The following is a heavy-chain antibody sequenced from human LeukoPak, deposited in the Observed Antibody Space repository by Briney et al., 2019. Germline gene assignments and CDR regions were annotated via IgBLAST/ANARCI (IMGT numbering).Heavy chain of an antibody. CDR2: IYYSGST. D-gene: IGHD3-10*01. J-gene: IGHJ4*02. Sequence: SETLSLTCTVSGGSISSYYWSWIRQPPGKGLEWIGYIYYSGSTNYNPSLKSRVTISADTSKNEFSLRLTSVTAADTAVYYCAREANYYGSGSYFEGTFDYWGQGSLVTVSS. CDR1: GGSISSYY. CDR3: AREANYYGSGSYFEGTFDY. V-gene: IGHV4-59*01.